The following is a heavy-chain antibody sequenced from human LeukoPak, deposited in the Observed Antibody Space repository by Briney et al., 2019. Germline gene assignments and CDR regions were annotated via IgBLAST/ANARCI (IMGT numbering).Heavy chain of an antibody. CDR2: IYYSGST. J-gene: IGHJ4*02. Sequence: SETLSLTCTVSGGSISSGCYYYTWIPQHPGKGLEYIGYIYYSGSTYYNPSPQSRVAMSVDTSKSQFSLKLSSVTAADTAVYYCARTVSYSRSAGFDSWGQGTVVTVS. CDR1: GGSISSGCYY. V-gene: IGHV4-31*03. CDR3: ARTVSYSRSAGFDS. D-gene: IGHD6-6*01.